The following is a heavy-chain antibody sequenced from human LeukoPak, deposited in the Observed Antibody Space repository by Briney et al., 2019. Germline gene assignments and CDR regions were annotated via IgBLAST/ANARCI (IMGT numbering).Heavy chain of an antibody. D-gene: IGHD3-3*01. CDR3: ARDPHDFWSGLNWFDP. V-gene: IGHV3-21*01. J-gene: IGHJ5*02. Sequence: GGSLRLSCAASGFTFSSYSMNWVRQAPGKGLEWVSSISSSSSYIYYADPVKGRFTISRDNAKNSLYLQMNSLRAEDTAVYYCARDPHDFWSGLNWFDPWGQGTLVTVSS. CDR2: ISSSSSYI. CDR1: GFTFSSYS.